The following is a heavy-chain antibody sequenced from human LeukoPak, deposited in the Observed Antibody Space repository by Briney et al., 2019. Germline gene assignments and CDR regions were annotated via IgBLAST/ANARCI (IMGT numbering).Heavy chain of an antibody. V-gene: IGHV3-7*02. Sequence: GGSLRLSCAASGFTFSSYWMSLVRQAPGKGLEWVANIKEDGSDKYYVDSVKGRFSISTDTPKNTLYLQMNSLRAEDTAVYYCAKGGEADSSGYYFDYWGQGTLVTVSS. CDR2: IKEDGSDK. J-gene: IGHJ4*02. CDR1: GFTFSSYW. D-gene: IGHD3-22*01. CDR3: AKGGEADSSGYYFDY.